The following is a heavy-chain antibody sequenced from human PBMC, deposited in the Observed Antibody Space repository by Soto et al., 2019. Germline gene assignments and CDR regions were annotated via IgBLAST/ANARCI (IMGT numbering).Heavy chain of an antibody. CDR3: AREKPYSSSWYHVY. CDR2: INHSGST. V-gene: IGHV4-34*01. Sequence: QVQLQQWGAGLLKPSETLSLTCAVYGGSFSGYYWSWIRQPPGKGLEWIGEINHSGSTNYNPSLKYRVTTSVDTSKNQFSLKPSSVTAADTAVYYCAREKPYSSSWYHVYWGQGTLVTVSP. D-gene: IGHD6-13*01. CDR1: GGSFSGYY. J-gene: IGHJ4*02.